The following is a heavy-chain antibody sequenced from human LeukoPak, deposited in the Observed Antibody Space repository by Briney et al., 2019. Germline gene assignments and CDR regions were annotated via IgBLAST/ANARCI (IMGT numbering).Heavy chain of an antibody. J-gene: IGHJ4*02. CDR2: INPNSGGT. D-gene: IGHD5-18*01. CDR1: GYTFTGYY. Sequence: GASVTVSCKASGYTFTGYYMHWVRQAPGQGLEWMGWINPNSGGTNYAQKFQGRVTMTRDTSISTAYMELSRLRSDDTAVYYCARVLHKLSYGFFDYWGQGTLVTVSS. V-gene: IGHV1-2*02. CDR3: ARVLHKLSYGFFDY.